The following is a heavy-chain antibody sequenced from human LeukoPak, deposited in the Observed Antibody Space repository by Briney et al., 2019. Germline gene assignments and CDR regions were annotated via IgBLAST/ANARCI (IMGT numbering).Heavy chain of an antibody. V-gene: IGHV1-46*01. CDR3: ASSLIVGNSWAFGI. J-gene: IGHJ3*02. Sequence: ASVKVSCKASGYTFTSYYMHWARQAPGQGLEWMGIINPSGGSTSYAQKFQGRVTMTRDMSTSTVYMELSSLRSEDTAVYYCASSLIVGNSWAFGIWGQGTMVTVSS. D-gene: IGHD4-23*01. CDR2: INPSGGST. CDR1: GYTFTSYY.